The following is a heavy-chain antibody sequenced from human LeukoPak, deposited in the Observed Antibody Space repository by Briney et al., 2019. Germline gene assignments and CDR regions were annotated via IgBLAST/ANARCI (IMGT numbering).Heavy chain of an antibody. V-gene: IGHV3-33*08. D-gene: IGHD6-13*01. CDR1: GFTFDDYA. J-gene: IGHJ5*02. CDR3: ARASVPSFSSSWYNWFDP. Sequence: GGSLRLSCAASGFTFDDYAMHWVRQAPGKGLEWVAVIWYDGSNKYYADSVKGRFTISRDNSKNTLYLQMNSLRAEDTAVYYCARASVPSFSSSWYNWFDPWGQGTLVTVSS. CDR2: IWYDGSNK.